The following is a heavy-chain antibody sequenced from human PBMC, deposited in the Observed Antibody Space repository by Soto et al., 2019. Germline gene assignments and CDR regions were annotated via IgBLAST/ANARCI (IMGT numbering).Heavy chain of an antibody. CDR1: GLTFDDYA. CDR2: ISWNSGTL. V-gene: IGHV3-9*01. J-gene: IGHJ1*01. Sequence: EVQLVESGGGLVQPGRSLRLSCVASGLTFDDYAMHWVRQAPGKGLEWVSGISWNSGTLGYADSVKGRFSISRDNAKNSIYLQMNSLRVEDTAQYYCAKYRVGMSSFGGLEHLGQGTLVTVSS. CDR3: AKYRVGMSSFGGLEH. D-gene: IGHD3-16*01.